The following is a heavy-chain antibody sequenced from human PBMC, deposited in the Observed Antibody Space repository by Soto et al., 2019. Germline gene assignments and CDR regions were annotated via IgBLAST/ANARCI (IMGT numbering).Heavy chain of an antibody. J-gene: IGHJ4*02. CDR1: GFTFSNAW. V-gene: IGHV3-15*01. D-gene: IGHD2-2*01. Sequence: EVQLVESGGGLVKPGGSLRLSCAASGFTFSNAWMSWVRQAPGKGLEWVGRIKSKTDGGTTDYAAPVKGRFTISRDDSKNTLYLQMNSLKTEDTAVYYCTTKDIVVVPAAYVDYWGQGTLVTVSS. CDR2: IKSKTDGGTT. CDR3: TTKDIVVVPAAYVDY.